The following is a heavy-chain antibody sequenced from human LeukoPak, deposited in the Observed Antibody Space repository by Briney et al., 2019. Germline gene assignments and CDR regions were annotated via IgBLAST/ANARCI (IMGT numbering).Heavy chain of an antibody. CDR1: GFTFSSYS. V-gene: IGHV3-48*04. CDR3: AREYPRGFWSGYNGAFDI. J-gene: IGHJ3*02. D-gene: IGHD3-3*01. CDR2: ISSSSSSI. Sequence: GGSLRLSCAASGFTFSSYSMNWVRQAPGKGLEWVSYISSSSSSIYYADSVKGRFTISRDNAKNSLYLQMNSLRVEDTAVYYCAREYPRGFWSGYNGAFDIWGQGTMVTVSS.